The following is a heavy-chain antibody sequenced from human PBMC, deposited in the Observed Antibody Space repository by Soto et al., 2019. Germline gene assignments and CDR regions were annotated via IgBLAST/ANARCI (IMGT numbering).Heavy chain of an antibody. V-gene: IGHV3-23*01. CDR3: AKADEAAYYYYGMDV. Sequence: GGSLRLSCAASGFTFSSYAMSWVRQAPGKGLEWVSAIIGSGGITYYADSVKGRFTISGDNSKKTMYLQMNSLRAEDTAVYYCAKADEAAYYYYGMDVWGQGTTVTVSS. CDR1: GFTFSSYA. CDR2: IIGSGGIT. J-gene: IGHJ6*02.